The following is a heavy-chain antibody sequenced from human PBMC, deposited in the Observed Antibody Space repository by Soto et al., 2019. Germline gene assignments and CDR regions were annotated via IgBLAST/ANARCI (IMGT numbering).Heavy chain of an antibody. J-gene: IGHJ3*02. CDR3: ARFNSGSYYEAFDI. D-gene: IGHD1-26*01. Sequence: PSETLSLTCTVSGGSISSSNWWSWVRQPPGKGLEWIGEIYHSGSTNYNPSLKGRVTISVDKSKNQFSLKLSSVTAADTAVYYCARFNSGSYYEAFDIWGQGTMVTVSS. CDR1: GGSISSSNW. V-gene: IGHV4-4*02. CDR2: IYHSGST.